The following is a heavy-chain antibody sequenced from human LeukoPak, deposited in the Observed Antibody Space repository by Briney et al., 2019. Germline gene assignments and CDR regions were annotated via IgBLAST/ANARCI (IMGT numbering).Heavy chain of an antibody. D-gene: IGHD6-19*01. J-gene: IGHJ4*02. CDR2: INPSSGGT. Sequence: ASVKVSCKASGYTFTGYDMHWVRQAPGQGLEWMGWINPSSGGTNYAQKFQGRVTMTRDTSISTAYMELSRLRSDDTAVYYCARGVAGKVFDFDYWGQGTLVTVSS. V-gene: IGHV1-2*02. CDR1: GYTFTGYD. CDR3: ARGVAGKVFDFDY.